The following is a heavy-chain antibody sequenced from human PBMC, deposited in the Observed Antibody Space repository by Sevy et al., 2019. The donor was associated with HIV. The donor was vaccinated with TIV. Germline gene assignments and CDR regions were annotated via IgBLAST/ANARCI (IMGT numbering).Heavy chain of an antibody. J-gene: IGHJ4*02. Sequence: SETLSLTCTVSGGSISSSSYYWGWIRQPPEKGLEWIGSIYYSGSTYYNPSLKSRVTMSLDTSKNQFSLKLSSVTAADTAVYYCASIYDFWSGYPYYFDYWGQGTLVTVSS. CDR1: GGSISSSSYY. CDR2: IYYSGST. CDR3: ASIYDFWSGYPYYFDY. V-gene: IGHV4-39*01. D-gene: IGHD3-3*01.